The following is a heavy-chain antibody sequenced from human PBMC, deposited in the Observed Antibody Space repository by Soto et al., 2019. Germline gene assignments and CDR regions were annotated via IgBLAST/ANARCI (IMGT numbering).Heavy chain of an antibody. CDR1: SGSFSGYY. CDR2: IYHGLSI. D-gene: IGHD3-16*01. CDR3: ARHGGYYFDY. J-gene: IGHJ4*02. Sequence: SETLSLTCAVYSGSFSGYYWSWIRQPPGKGLEWIGEIYHGLSIVYNPSLKSRVTISGDSSKNQSSLKLSSVTAADTAVYYCARHGGYYFDYWGQGTLVTVSS. V-gene: IGHV4-34*01.